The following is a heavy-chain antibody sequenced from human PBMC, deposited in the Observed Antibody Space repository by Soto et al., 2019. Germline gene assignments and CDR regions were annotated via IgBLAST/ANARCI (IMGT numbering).Heavy chain of an antibody. Sequence: SETLSLTCTVSGGSISSGGYYWSWIRQHPGKGLEWIGYIYYSGSTYYNPSLKSRVTISVDTSKNQFSLKLSSVTAADTAVYYCAHALRYDILTGYYPLINWGQGTLVTVS. V-gene: IGHV4-31*03. CDR2: IYYSGST. D-gene: IGHD3-9*01. CDR3: AHALRYDILTGYYPLIN. CDR1: GGSISSGGYY. J-gene: IGHJ4*02.